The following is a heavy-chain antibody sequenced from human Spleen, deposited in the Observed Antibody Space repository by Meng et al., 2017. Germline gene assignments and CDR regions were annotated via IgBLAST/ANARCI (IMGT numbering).Heavy chain of an antibody. J-gene: IGHJ4*02. D-gene: IGHD4-23*01. Sequence: GESLKISCAASGFTFSSYSMNWVRQAPGKGLEWVSSISSSSSYIYYADSVKGRFTISRDNAKNSLYLQMNSLRAEDTAVYYCARDPRVRWEYYFDYWGQGTLVTVSS. CDR1: GFTFSSYS. V-gene: IGHV3-21*01. CDR2: ISSSSSYI. CDR3: ARDPRVRWEYYFDY.